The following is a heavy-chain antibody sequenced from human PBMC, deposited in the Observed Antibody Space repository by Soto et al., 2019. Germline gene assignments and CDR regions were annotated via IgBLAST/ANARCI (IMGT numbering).Heavy chain of an antibody. CDR3: AIYSGYEYYFDY. Sequence: SETLSLTCTVSGGSISSYYWIWIRQPPGKGLEWIGYIYYSGSTNYNPSLKSRVTISVDTSKNQFSLKLSSVTAADTAVYYCAIYSGYEYYFDYWGQGTLVTVSS. V-gene: IGHV4-59*01. D-gene: IGHD5-12*01. CDR1: GGSISSYY. J-gene: IGHJ4*02. CDR2: IYYSGST.